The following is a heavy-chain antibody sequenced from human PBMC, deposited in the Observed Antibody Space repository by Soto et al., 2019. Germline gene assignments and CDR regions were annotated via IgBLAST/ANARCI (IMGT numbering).Heavy chain of an antibody. V-gene: IGHV3-72*01. CDR2: TRNKANSYTT. J-gene: IGHJ6*02. CDR1: GFTFSDHY. Sequence: GGSLRLSCAASGFTFSDHYMDWVRQAPGKGLEWVGRTRNKANSYTTEYDASVKGRFTISRDDSKNSLYLQMNSLKTEYTAVYYCARGRNYYYYGMDVWGQGTTVTVSS. CDR3: ARGRNYYYYGMDV.